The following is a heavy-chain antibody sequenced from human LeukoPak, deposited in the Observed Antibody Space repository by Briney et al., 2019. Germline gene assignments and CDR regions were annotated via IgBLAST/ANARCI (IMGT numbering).Heavy chain of an antibody. D-gene: IGHD2-21*02. J-gene: IGHJ3*02. Sequence: GGSLRLSCAASGFTFSSYSMNWVRQAPGKGLEWVSYISSSSSTIYYADSVKGRFTISRDNAKNSLYLQMNSLRAEDTAVYYCAKNDVVVTALGAFDIWGQGTMVTVSS. CDR2: ISSSSSTI. CDR1: GFTFSSYS. V-gene: IGHV3-48*04. CDR3: AKNDVVVTALGAFDI.